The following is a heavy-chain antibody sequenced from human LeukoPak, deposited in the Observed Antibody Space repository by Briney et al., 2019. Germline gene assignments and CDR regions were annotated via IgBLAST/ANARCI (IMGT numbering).Heavy chain of an antibody. Sequence: GESLKISXKGSGYIFTNYWIAWVRQMPGKGLEWRGIIYPGDSDTRYSPSFQGQVTISADKSISTAYLQWSSLKASDTAMYYCARRSGNFQADYNFDYWGQGTLVTVSS. CDR1: GYIFTNYW. CDR3: ARRSGNFQADYNFDY. CDR2: IYPGDSDT. D-gene: IGHD1-26*01. J-gene: IGHJ4*02. V-gene: IGHV5-51*01.